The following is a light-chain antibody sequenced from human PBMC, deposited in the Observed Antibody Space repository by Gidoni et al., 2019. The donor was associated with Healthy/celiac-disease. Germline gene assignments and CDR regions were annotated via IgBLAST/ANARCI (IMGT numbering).Light chain of an antibody. CDR1: SSDVGAYDF. J-gene: IGLJ1*01. CDR2: DVS. Sequence: QSALTQPRSVSGSLGQSVTISCTGTSSDVGAYDFVSWYQQHTGKAPKLLIYDVSKRPSGVPARFFGSKSGNTAFLIISGLQAEDDANYHCCAHAGGYSFVLGPGTEVTVL. CDR3: CAHAGGYSFV. V-gene: IGLV2-11*01.